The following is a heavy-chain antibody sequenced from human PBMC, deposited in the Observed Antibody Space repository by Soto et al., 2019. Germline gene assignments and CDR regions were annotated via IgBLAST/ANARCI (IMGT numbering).Heavy chain of an antibody. CDR1: GYTFTSYG. CDR2: ISAYNGNT. CDR3: ARGPGYSYGFTPDSYYYGMEV. D-gene: IGHD5-18*01. J-gene: IGHJ6*01. Sequence: GASVKVSCKASGYTFTSYGISWVRQAPGQGLEWMGWISAYNGNTNYAQKLQGRVTMTTDTSTSTAYMELRSLRSDDTAVYYCARGPGYSYGFTPDSYYYGMEVLGQGTTIIVSS. V-gene: IGHV1-18*04.